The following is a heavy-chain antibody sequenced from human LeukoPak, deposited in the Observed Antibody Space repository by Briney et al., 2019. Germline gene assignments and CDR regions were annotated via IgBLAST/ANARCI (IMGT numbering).Heavy chain of an antibody. CDR3: ARVINYYGSGSYSDS. V-gene: IGHV4-4*02. CDR2: IYHRGNT. CDR1: GGSISSSNW. J-gene: IGHJ4*02. Sequence: SETLSLTCAVSGGSISSSNWWSWVRPPPGKGLEWIGEIYHRGNTNYNPSLKNRVTISLDNSKNHFSLKLSSVTAADTAVYYCARVINYYGSGSYSDSWGQGTLVTVSS. D-gene: IGHD3-10*01.